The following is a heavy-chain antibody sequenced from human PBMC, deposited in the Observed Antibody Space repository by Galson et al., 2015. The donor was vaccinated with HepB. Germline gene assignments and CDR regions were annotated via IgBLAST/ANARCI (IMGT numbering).Heavy chain of an antibody. V-gene: IGHV3-7*05. CDR2: IKQDGSEK. J-gene: IGHJ4*02. Sequence: SLRLSCAASGFTFSSYWMSWVRQAPGKGLEWVANIKQDGSEKYYVDSVKGRFTISRDNAKNSLYLQMNSLRAEDTAVYYYARRSSLPWSNTYYFDYWGQGTLVTVSS. CDR3: ARRSSLPWSNTYYFDY. CDR1: GFTFSSYW. D-gene: IGHD2-15*01.